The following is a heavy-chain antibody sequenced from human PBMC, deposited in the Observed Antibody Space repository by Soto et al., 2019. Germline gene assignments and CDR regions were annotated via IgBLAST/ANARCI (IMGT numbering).Heavy chain of an antibody. J-gene: IGHJ4*02. CDR3: ARQARDTAMATGDY. CDR2: FSSTGST. CDR1: GASITYYY. Sequence: SETLSLTCAVSGASITYYYWNWIRQPPGRGLEWIVSFSSTGSTVYNPSLRSRVTISLDTSKNQFSLTLNSVTAADTAVYYCARQARDTAMATGDYWGQGTLVTVS. D-gene: IGHD5-18*01. V-gene: IGHV4-59*01.